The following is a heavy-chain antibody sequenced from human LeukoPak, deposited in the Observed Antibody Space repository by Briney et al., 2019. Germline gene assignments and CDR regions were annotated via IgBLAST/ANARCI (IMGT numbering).Heavy chain of an antibody. CDR3: ARAPLSITMVRGTLGY. D-gene: IGHD3-10*01. Sequence: GASVKVSCKASGYTFTSYGISWVRQAPGQGLEWMGWISAYNGNTNYAQKLQGRVTMTTDTSTSTAYMELRSLRSDDTAVYYCARAPLSITMVRGTLGYWGQGTLVTVSS. J-gene: IGHJ4*02. V-gene: IGHV1-18*01. CDR1: GYTFTSYG. CDR2: ISAYNGNT.